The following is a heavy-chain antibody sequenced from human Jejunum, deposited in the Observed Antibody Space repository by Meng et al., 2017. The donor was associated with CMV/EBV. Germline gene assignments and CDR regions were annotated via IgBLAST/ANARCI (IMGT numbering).Heavy chain of an antibody. CDR2: IKQDGGEK. CDR3: ARGSYDFWSGYHDFWRGYLPYGMDV. V-gene: IGHV3-7*01. Sequence: VRQAPGKGLEWVANIKQDGGEKNYVDSVKGRFSISRDNAKNSLYLQMNSLRAEDTAVYYCARGSYDFWSGYHDFWRGYLPYGMDVWGQGTTVTVSS. J-gene: IGHJ6*02. D-gene: IGHD3-3*01.